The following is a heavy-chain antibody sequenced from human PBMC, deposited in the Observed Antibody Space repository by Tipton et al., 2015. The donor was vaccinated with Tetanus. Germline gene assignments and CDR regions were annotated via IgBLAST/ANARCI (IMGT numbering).Heavy chain of an antibody. J-gene: IGHJ4*02. CDR2: IYYSGST. V-gene: IGHV4-31*03. CDR1: GGSISSGGYY. Sequence: LVKPTQTLSLTCTVSGGSISSGGYYWSWIRQHPGKGLERIGDIYYSGSTYYNSSLKSRVTISVDTSKNQVSLKLNSVTAADTAVYYCARDQARGARGWNYFDYWGQGTLVTVSS. D-gene: IGHD1-26*01. CDR3: ARDQARGARGWNYFDY.